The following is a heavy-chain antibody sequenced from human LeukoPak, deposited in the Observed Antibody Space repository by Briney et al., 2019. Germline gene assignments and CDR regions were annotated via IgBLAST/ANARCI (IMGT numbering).Heavy chain of an antibody. J-gene: IGHJ4*02. D-gene: IGHD3-22*01. Sequence: SETLSLTCSVSGGSISNFYWSWIRQPPGKGLEWIGYIDYSGSTSYNPSLKSRVTISIDTSKNQFSLRLNSVTAADTAVYYCAREGDYYDSSGYIDWGQGTLVTVSS. V-gene: IGHV4-59*01. CDR3: AREGDYYDSSGYID. CDR1: GGSISNFY. CDR2: IDYSGST.